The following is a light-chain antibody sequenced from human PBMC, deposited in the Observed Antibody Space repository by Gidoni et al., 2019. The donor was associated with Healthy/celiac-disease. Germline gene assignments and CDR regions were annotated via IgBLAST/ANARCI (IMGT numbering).Light chain of an antibody. Sequence: EIVFPQSPATLSLSPGERATLSCRASQSVSSSYLAWYQQKPGQAPRLLIYGASSRATGIPDRFSGSGSGTDFTLTISRLEPEDFAVYYCQQYGSSPLTFGQGTKVEIK. CDR3: QQYGSSPLT. V-gene: IGKV3-20*01. J-gene: IGKJ1*01. CDR2: GAS. CDR1: QSVSSSY.